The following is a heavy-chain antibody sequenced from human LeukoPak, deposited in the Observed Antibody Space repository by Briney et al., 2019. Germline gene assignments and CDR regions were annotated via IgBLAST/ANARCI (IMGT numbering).Heavy chain of an antibody. V-gene: IGHV4-4*07. CDR1: GASISSYY. CDR3: AAGITMVRGVIRGDYFDY. J-gene: IGHJ4*02. CDR2: IYTSGST. D-gene: IGHD3-10*01. Sequence: SETLSLTCTVSGASISSYYWTWIRQPAGKGLEWIGRIYTSGSTNYNPSLKSRVTMSVDKSKNQFSLKLSSVTAADTAVYYCAAGITMVRGVIRGDYFDYWGQGTLVTVSS.